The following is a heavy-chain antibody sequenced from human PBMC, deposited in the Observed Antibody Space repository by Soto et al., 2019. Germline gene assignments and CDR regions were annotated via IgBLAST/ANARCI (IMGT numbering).Heavy chain of an antibody. Sequence: PGGSLRLSCSASGFTFSNYAMHWVRQAPGKGLEWVSGVSASGLNTAYADSVTGRFTISRDNSKNTLYLQMNSLRAEDTAVYYCTKEWGRPLDYWGQGTPVTVSS. J-gene: IGHJ4*02. CDR3: TKEWGRPLDY. CDR2: VSASGLNT. D-gene: IGHD7-27*01. V-gene: IGHV3-23*01. CDR1: GFTFSNYA.